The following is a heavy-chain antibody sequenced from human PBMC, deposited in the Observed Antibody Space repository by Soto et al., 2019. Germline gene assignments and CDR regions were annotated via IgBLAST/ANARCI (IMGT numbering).Heavy chain of an antibody. J-gene: IGHJ4*02. V-gene: IGHV3-23*01. Sequence: EVQMLESGGGVVQPGGSLRLSCAASGFTFSSYAMNWVRQSPGKGLEWVSGIVPGGGDTYYADSVRGRFTISRDNSDNTLFLRMTSLTADDTAVYFCAKRDVPHSTSNAYFYDHWGRGVLVTVSS. CDR2: IVPGGGDT. CDR3: AKRDVPHSTSNAYFYDH. D-gene: IGHD2-21*02. CDR1: GFTFSSYA.